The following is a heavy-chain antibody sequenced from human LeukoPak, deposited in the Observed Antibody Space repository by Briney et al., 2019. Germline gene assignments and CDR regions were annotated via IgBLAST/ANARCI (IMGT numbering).Heavy chain of an antibody. V-gene: IGHV3-48*01. D-gene: IGHD4-11*01. CDR2: IRSSSSAI. Sequence: GGSLRLSCAASGFTFSSYSMNWVRQAPGKGLEWVSYIRSSSSAIYYADSVKGGFTISRDNAKKSLYVQMKRQRGRDTAVYYCARKTTVTLYYFHYWGQGTLVTVSS. J-gene: IGHJ4*02. CDR1: GFTFSSYS. CDR3: ARKTTVTLYYFHY.